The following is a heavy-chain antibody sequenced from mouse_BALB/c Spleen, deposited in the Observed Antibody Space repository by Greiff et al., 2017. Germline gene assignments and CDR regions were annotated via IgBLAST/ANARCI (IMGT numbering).Heavy chain of an antibody. Sequence: EVKLVESGGGLVKPGGSLKLSCAASGFTFSSYTMSWVRQTPEKRLEWVATISSGGGSTYYPDTVKGRFTISRDNAKNTLYLQMSSLKSEDTAMYYCARHRYGGAMDYWGQGTSVTVSS. CDR1: GFTFSSYT. CDR2: ISSGGGST. CDR3: ARHRYGGAMDY. D-gene: IGHD2-14*01. V-gene: IGHV5-12-1*01. J-gene: IGHJ4*01.